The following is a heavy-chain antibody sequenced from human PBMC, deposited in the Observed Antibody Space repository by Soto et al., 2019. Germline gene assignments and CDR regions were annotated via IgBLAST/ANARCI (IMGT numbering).Heavy chain of an antibody. J-gene: IGHJ5*02. V-gene: IGHV4-34*01. Sequence: SETLSLTCAVYGGSXSGYYWSWIRQPPGKGLEWIGEINHSGSTNYNPSLKSRVTISVDTSKNQFSLKLSSVTAADTAVYYCARSVDPWGQGTLVTVSS. CDR3: ARSVDP. CDR2: INHSGST. CDR1: GGSXSGYY.